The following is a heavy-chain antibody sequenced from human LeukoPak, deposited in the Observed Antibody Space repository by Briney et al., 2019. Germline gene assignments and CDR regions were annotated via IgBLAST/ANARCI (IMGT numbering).Heavy chain of an antibody. CDR3: ASDRIAAAGDFDY. D-gene: IGHD6-13*01. V-gene: IGHV1-69*04. J-gene: IGHJ4*02. CDR2: IIPILGIA. CDR1: GGTFSSYA. Sequence: ASVKVSCKASGGTFSSYAISWVRQAPGQGLEWMGRIIPILGIANYAQKFQGRVTITADKSTSTAYMELSSLRSDDTAVYYCASDRIAAAGDFDYWGQGTLVTVSS.